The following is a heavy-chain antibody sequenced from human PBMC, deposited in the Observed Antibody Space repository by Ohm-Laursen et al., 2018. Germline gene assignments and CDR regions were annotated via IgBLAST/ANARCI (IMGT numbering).Heavy chain of an antibody. CDR2: IKEDGSVK. J-gene: IGHJ4*02. Sequence: SLRLSCAASGFTFSSYWMTWVRQASGKGLEWVANIKEDGSVKQYVDSVKGRFTISRDNAKNTLYLQMNSLRAEDTAVYHCARDPVRGLTDYWGQGTLVTVSS. CDR3: ARDPVRGLTDY. CDR1: GFTFSSYW. D-gene: IGHD3-16*01. V-gene: IGHV3-7*01.